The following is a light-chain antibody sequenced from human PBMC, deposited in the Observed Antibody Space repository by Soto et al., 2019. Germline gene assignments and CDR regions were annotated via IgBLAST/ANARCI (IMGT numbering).Light chain of an antibody. CDR2: EVS. CDR1: QSLLHITGETF. CDR3: MQSTQLPPT. V-gene: IGKV2D-29*02. Sequence: DVVMTQSPLSLSVTPGQPASISCKSSQSLLHITGETFLFWYLQKPGQSPQLLIYEVSTRVSGVPDRFSGSGSGTDFTLEISRVETDDVGIYYCMQSTQLPPTFGQGTRREI. J-gene: IGKJ5*01.